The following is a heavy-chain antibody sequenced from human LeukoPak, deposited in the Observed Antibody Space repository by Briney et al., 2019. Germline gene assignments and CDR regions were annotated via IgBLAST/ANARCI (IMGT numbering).Heavy chain of an antibody. Sequence: GGSLRLSCATSGFPFSDFSMSWVRQAPGKGLEWISTTNSGGTSTYYAESVKGRFTISRDNSKNTLYLQMSSLRSDDTAIYFCARSDLGTITAGPFNYWGQGTLVAVSS. V-gene: IGHV3-23*01. J-gene: IGHJ4*02. CDR3: ARSDLGTITAGPFNY. CDR1: GFPFSDFS. D-gene: IGHD5-24*01. CDR2: TNSGGTST.